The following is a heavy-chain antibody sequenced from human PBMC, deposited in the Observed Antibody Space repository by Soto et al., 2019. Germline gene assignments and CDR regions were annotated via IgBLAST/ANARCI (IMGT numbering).Heavy chain of an antibody. CDR3: CVVKRRDQYSTSGYWFDP. CDR2: IKSKTDGETK. J-gene: IGHJ5*02. CDR1: GFTFSHAW. Sequence: GGSLRLSCAASGFTFSHAWMSWVRQAPGKGLEWVGRIKSKTDGETKDYGAPVRGRFTISRDDSKDTLYLQMNSLRIEDTAVYYCCVVKRRDQYSTSGYWFDPWGPGTLVTVSS. V-gene: IGHV3-15*01. D-gene: IGHD2-15*01.